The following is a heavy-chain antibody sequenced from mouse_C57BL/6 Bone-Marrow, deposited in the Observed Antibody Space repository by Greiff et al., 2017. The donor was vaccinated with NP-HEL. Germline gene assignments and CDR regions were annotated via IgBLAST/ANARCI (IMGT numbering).Heavy chain of an antibody. CDR3: ARGSSYLDY. CDR2: ISYDGSN. Sequence: EVQRVESGPGLVKPSQSLSLTCSVTGYSITSGYYWNWIRQFPGNKLEWMGYISYDGSNNYNPSLKNRISITRDTSKNQFFLKLNSVTTEDTATYYCARGSSYLDYWGQGTTLTVSS. V-gene: IGHV3-6*01. J-gene: IGHJ2*01. D-gene: IGHD1-1*01. CDR1: GYSITSGYY.